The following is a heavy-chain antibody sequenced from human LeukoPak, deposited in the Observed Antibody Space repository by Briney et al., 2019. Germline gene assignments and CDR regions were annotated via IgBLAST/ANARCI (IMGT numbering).Heavy chain of an antibody. D-gene: IGHD2-2*01. CDR1: GGSISSYY. CDR2: IYTSGST. V-gene: IGHV4-4*07. Sequence: SETLSLTCTVSGGSISSYYWNWIRQPAGKGLEWIGRIYTSGSTNYNPSLKSRVTISVDTSKNQFPLKLSSVTAADTAVYYCARDNVVVLPAANYWYFYLWGRGTLVTVSS. CDR3: ARDNVVVLPAANYWYFYL. J-gene: IGHJ2*01.